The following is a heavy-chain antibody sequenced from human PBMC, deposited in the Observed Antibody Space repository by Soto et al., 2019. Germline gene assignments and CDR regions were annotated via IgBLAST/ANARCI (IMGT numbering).Heavy chain of an antibody. D-gene: IGHD3-3*01. CDR2: IYSGGST. CDR1: GFTVSSNY. V-gene: IGHV3-53*04. CDR3: VGNYDFWSGPVYFDY. Sequence: GGSLRLSCAASGFTVSSNYMSWVRQAPGKGLEWVSVIYSGGSTYYADSVKGRFTISRHNSKNTLYLQMNSLRAEDTAVYYCVGNYDFWSGPVYFDYWGQGTLVTVSS. J-gene: IGHJ4*02.